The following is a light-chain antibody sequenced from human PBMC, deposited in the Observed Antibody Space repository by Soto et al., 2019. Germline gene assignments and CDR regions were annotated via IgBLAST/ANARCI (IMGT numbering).Light chain of an antibody. CDR3: CSYAGSSL. CDR2: DVS. J-gene: IGLJ2*01. CDR1: SSDVGGYNY. V-gene: IGLV2-11*01. Sequence: QSALTQPRSVSGSPGQSVTISCTGTSSDVGGYNYVSWYQQHPGNAPKLMIYDVSKRPSGVPDRFSGSKSGNTASLTISGLQAEDEADYYRCSYAGSSLFGGGTKVTVL.